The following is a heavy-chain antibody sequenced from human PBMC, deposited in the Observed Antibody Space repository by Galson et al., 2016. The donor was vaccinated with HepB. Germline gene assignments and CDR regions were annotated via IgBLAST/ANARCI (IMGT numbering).Heavy chain of an antibody. Sequence: SLRLSCAASGFIFNNYAMTWVRQAPGEGLEWVSGISDGGTTIYADSVKGRFTISRDNSKNTLYLQMNSLRAEDTAGYYCAKGGKWLQYIFDYWGQGTLVTVAS. CDR3: AKGGKWLQYIFDY. D-gene: IGHD5-24*01. V-gene: IGHV3-23*01. CDR2: ISDGGTT. J-gene: IGHJ4*02. CDR1: GFIFNNYA.